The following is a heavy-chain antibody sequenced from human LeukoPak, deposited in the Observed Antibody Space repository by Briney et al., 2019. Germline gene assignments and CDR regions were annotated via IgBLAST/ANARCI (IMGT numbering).Heavy chain of an antibody. V-gene: IGHV3-23*01. CDR1: GFTFSSYA. CDR3: AKSSVLKGRQPDAFDI. D-gene: IGHD3-10*01. Sequence: GGSLRLSCAASGFTFSSYAMSWVRQAPGKGLEWVSAISGSGGSTYYADSVKGRFTISRDNSKNTLYLQMNSLRAEDTAVYYCAKSSVLKGRQPDAFDIWGQGTMVTVSS. CDR2: ISGSGGST. J-gene: IGHJ3*02.